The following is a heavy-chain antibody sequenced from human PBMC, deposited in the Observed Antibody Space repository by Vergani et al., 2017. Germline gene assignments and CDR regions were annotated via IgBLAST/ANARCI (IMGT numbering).Heavy chain of an antibody. D-gene: IGHD3-22*01. CDR3: ARGAYYYDSSGYLVLDAFDI. Sequence: VQLVESGGGVVQPGGSLRLSCAASGFTFSSYAMSWVRQAPGKGLEWVSAISGSGGSTYYADSVKGRFTISRENAKNSLYLQMNSLRAGDTAVYYCARGAYYYDSSGYLVLDAFDIWGQGTMVTVSS. CDR2: ISGSGGST. J-gene: IGHJ3*02. V-gene: IGHV3-23*04. CDR1: GFTFSSYA.